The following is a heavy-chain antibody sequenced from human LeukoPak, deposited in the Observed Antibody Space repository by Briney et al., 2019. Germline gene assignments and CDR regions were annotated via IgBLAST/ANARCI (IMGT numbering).Heavy chain of an antibody. D-gene: IGHD2-15*01. CDR3: ARGKYSGFDL. CDR2: IYHRSKWSN. J-gene: IGHJ3*01. CDR1: VDSVSTNSVA. V-gene: IGHV6-1*01. Sequence: SQTLSLTCAISVDSVSTNSVAWNWIRQSPSRGLEWLGRIYHRSKWSNDYAGSVKSRITINPDTSKNQFSLQLNSVTPDDTALYYCARGKYSGFDLWGQGTMVTVSS.